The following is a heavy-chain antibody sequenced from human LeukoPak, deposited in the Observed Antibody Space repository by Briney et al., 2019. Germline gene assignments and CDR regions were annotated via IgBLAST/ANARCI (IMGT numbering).Heavy chain of an antibody. J-gene: IGHJ4*02. V-gene: IGHV5-51*01. CDR1: GYRFTSYW. Sequence: GESLKISCKGSGYRFTSYWIAWVRQMPGKGLGWMGIIFPSDSDTRYSPSFQGQVTISADKSISTAYLQWSSLKASDTAMYYCARQDLAARPPEGYWGQGTLVTVSS. D-gene: IGHD6-6*01. CDR3: ARQDLAARPPEGY. CDR2: IFPSDSDT.